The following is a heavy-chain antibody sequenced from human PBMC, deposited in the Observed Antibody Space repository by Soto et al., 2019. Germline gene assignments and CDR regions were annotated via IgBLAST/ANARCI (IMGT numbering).Heavy chain of an antibody. J-gene: IGHJ4*02. CDR1: GGSISSLY. D-gene: IGHD6-19*01. Sequence: SVTLPLTWTVSGGSISSLYWSWIRQPPGKGLEWIGYIYYSGSTNYNPSLKSRVTISVDTSKNQFSLKLSSVTAADTAVYYCAREGYSSGRTIDYWGQGTLVTVS. CDR2: IYYSGST. CDR3: AREGYSSGRTIDY. V-gene: IGHV4-59*11.